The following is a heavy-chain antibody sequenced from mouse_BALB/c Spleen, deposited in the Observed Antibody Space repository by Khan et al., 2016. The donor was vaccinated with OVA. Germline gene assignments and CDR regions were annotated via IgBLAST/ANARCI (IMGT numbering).Heavy chain of an antibody. D-gene: IGHD2-12*01. J-gene: IGHJ3*01. Sequence: QVQLKESGPGLVQPSQSLSITCTVSGFSLSGYGIHWVRQSPGKGLEWLGVIWSGGRTDYNVPFISRLSITKDNSKSQVFFKMNSLQADDTAIYYCARNSYRYDFTYWGQGTLVTVSA. CDR1: GFSLSGYG. CDR3: ARNSYRYDFTY. CDR2: IWSGGRT. V-gene: IGHV2-2*01.